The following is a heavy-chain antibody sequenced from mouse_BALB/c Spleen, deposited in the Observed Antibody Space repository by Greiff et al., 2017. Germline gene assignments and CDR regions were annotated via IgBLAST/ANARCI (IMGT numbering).Heavy chain of an antibody. Sequence: EVQLQESGPGLVKPSQSLSLTCSVTGYSITSGYYWNWIRQFPGNKLEWMGYISYDGSNNYNPSLKNRISITRDTSKNQFFLKLNSVTTEDTATYYCAREGTTATWFAYWGQGTLVTVSA. D-gene: IGHD1-2*01. CDR1: GYSITSGYY. V-gene: IGHV3-6*02. CDR2: ISYDGSN. J-gene: IGHJ3*01. CDR3: AREGTTATWFAY.